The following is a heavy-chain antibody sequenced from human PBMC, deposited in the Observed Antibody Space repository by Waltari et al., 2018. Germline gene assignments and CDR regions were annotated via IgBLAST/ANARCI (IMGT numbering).Heavy chain of an antibody. D-gene: IGHD5-12*01. J-gene: IGHJ3*01. CDR3: ATYIGASVGMAAFDV. CDR2: LSYSGTT. CDR1: GDSITSNRHY. Sequence: QLQLQESGPGLVKPSETLSLTCSVSGDSITSNRHYWGWIRQPPGQGLEWIGTLSYSGTTYISPSLKSRVTLSRDTSRNQLSLELGSVTATDTAMYYCATYIGASVGMAAFDVWGQGTMVNVSS. V-gene: IGHV4-39*01.